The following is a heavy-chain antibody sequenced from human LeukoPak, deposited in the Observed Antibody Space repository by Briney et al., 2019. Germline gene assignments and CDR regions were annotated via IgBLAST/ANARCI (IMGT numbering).Heavy chain of an antibody. Sequence: PSETLSLTCAVYGGSFSGYYWSWIRQPPGKGLEWIGEINHSGSTNYNPSLKSRVTISVDTSKNQFSLKLSSVTAADTAVYYCARAPSHGSGSWRHWGQGTLVTVSS. CDR3: ARAPSHGSGSWRH. D-gene: IGHD3-10*01. CDR2: INHSGST. V-gene: IGHV4-34*01. CDR1: GGSFSGYY. J-gene: IGHJ4*02.